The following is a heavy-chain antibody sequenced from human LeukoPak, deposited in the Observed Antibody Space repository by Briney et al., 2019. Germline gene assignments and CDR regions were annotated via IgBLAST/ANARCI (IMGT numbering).Heavy chain of an antibody. V-gene: IGHV3-23*01. Sequence: GGSLRLSCEASGFTFGSYAMYWVRQAPGKGLEWVAGIFGSGGSAHYADSVKGRFTISRDNSKNTVYLQINNLRVEDTAVYYCGKTTTGYSSGQRPAWPVDYWGQGTLVTVSS. CDR3: GKTTTGYSSGQRPAWPVDY. CDR2: IFGSGGSA. CDR1: GFTFGSYA. D-gene: IGHD6-19*01. J-gene: IGHJ4*02.